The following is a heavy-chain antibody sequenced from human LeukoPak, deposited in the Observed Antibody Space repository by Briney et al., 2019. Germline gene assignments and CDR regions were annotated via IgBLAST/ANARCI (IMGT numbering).Heavy chain of an antibody. CDR3: ATTSIKDSFGGSYHDACDM. CDR1: GYSMSSGHY. D-gene: IGHD3-16*02. Sequence: SETLSLTCSVSGYSMSSGHYWGWIRQTPGKGLEWIGSIFYSGSTFYNPSLKRRVPISIDASQNHFFLRLTPVTPADTAVYYCATTSIKDSFGGSYHDACDMWRQETMVTVSS. J-gene: IGHJ3*02. CDR2: IFYSGST. V-gene: IGHV4-38-2*02.